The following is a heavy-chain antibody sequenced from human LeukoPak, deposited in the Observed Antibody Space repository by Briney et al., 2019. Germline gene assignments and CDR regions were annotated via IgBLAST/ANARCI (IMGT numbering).Heavy chain of an antibody. Sequence: GGSLRLSCAASGFTFSSYAMSWVRQAPGKGLEWVSGISGSGDNTYYADSVKGRFTISRDNSKNTLYLQMNSLRAEDTAVYYCARSETGRGTFDYWGQGTLVTVSS. CDR1: GFTFSSYA. V-gene: IGHV3-23*01. CDR2: ISGSGDNT. J-gene: IGHJ4*02. D-gene: IGHD1-14*01. CDR3: ARSETGRGTFDY.